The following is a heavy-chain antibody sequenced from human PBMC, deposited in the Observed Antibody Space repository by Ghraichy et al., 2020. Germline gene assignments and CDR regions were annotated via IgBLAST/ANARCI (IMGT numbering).Heavy chain of an antibody. CDR1: RFTFSSYG. V-gene: IGHV3-30*03. J-gene: IGHJ4*02. CDR2: ISYDGSNK. CDR3: ARMPFVEMATPPDY. D-gene: IGHD5-24*01. Sequence: GGSLRLSCAASRFTFSSYGMHWVRQAPGKGLEWVAVISYDGSNKYYADSVKGRFTISRDNSKNTLYLQMNSLRAEDTAVYYCARMPFVEMATPPDYWGQGTLVTVSS.